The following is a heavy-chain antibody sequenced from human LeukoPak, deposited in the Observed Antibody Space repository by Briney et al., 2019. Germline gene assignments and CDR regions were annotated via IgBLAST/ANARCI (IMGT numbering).Heavy chain of an antibody. CDR2: IYYSGST. CDR1: GDSISSSSYY. D-gene: IGHD5-12*01. Sequence: SETLSLTCTGSGDSISSSSYYWGWIRQPPGKGLEWIGSIYYSGSTYYNPSLKSRVTISVDTSKNQFSLKLSSVTAADTAVYYCARQVVATIGYYYYYGMDVWGQGTTVTVSS. CDR3: ARQVVATIGYYYYYGMDV. J-gene: IGHJ6*02. V-gene: IGHV4-39*01.